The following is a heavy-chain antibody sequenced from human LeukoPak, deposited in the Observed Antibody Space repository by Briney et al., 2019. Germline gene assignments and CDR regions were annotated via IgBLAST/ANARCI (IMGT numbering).Heavy chain of an antibody. J-gene: IGHJ5*02. CDR1: GYTFTSYY. CDR2: INPSGGST. D-gene: IGHD5-18*01. V-gene: IGHV1-46*01. Sequence: ASVKVSCKASGYTFTSYYMHWVRQAPGQGLEWMGIINPSGGSTSYAQKFQGRVTMTRDMSTSTVYMELSSLRSEDTAVYYCARPHLYSYGTNNWFDPWGQGTLVTVSS. CDR3: ARPHLYSYGTNNWFDP.